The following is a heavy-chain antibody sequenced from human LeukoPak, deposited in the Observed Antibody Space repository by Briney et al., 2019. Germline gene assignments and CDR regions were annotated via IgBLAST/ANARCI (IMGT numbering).Heavy chain of an antibody. CDR3: AKDHHSSSWYETYYYYYMDV. CDR1: GFTFSSYA. D-gene: IGHD6-13*01. V-gene: IGHV3-23*01. Sequence: PGGSLRLSCAASGFTFSSYAVSWVRQAPGKGLEWVSAISGSGGSTYYADSVKGRFTISRDNSKNTLYLQMNSLRAEDTAVYYCAKDHHSSSWYETYYYYYMDVWGKGTTVTVSS. J-gene: IGHJ6*03. CDR2: ISGSGGST.